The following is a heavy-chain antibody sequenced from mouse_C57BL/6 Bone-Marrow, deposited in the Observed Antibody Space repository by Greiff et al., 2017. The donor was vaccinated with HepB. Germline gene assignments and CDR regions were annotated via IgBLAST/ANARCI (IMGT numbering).Heavy chain of an antibody. Sequence: EVQGVESGGGLVQPGGSLKLSCAASGFTFSDYYMYWVRQTPEKRLEWVAYISNGGGSTYYPDTVKGRFTISSDNAKNTLYLQMSRLKSEDTAMYYCARQYGSSFFDYWGQGTTLTVSS. CDR1: GFTFSDYY. J-gene: IGHJ2*01. CDR3: ARQYGSSFFDY. V-gene: IGHV5-12*01. D-gene: IGHD1-1*01. CDR2: ISNGGGST.